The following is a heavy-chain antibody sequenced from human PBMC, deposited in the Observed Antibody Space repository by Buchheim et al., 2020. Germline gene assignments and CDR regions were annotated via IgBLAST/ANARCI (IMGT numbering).Heavy chain of an antibody. CDR3: ARDRPLLKSLGITYPRDFYYVMDV. CDR1: GCIFSNYW. D-gene: IGHD2-2*01. J-gene: IGHJ6*02. CDR2: IKQDGSEK. V-gene: IGHV3-7*01. Sequence: EVQLVESGGGLVQPGGSLRLSCAASGCIFSNYWMNWVRQAPGKGLEWVANIKQDGSEKYYVDSVKGRFTLSRDDAKNSLYLQMNSRRAEDSAVYYCARDRPLLKSLGITYPRDFYYVMDVWGQGTT.